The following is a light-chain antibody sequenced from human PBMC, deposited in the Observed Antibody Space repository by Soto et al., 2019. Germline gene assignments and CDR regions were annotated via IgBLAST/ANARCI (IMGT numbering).Light chain of an antibody. CDR1: SSDVGSYNL. Sequence: QSALTQPASVSGSPGQSITISCTGTSSDVGSYNLVSWYQQHPGKAPKLMIYEVSKRPSGVSNRFSGSKSGNKASLTISGLQADDEADYYCCSYAGSSTYVVFGGGTKLTVL. V-gene: IGLV2-23*02. CDR3: CSYAGSSTYVV. J-gene: IGLJ2*01. CDR2: EVS.